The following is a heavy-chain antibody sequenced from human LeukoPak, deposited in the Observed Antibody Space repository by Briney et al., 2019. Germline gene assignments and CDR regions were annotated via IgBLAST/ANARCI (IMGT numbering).Heavy chain of an antibody. CDR1: GGSFSGYY. D-gene: IGHD3-22*01. CDR3: AILYYDSSGYHDY. J-gene: IGHJ4*02. Sequence: SETLSLTCAVYGGSFSGYYWSWIPQPPGKGLEWIGEINHSGSTNYNPSLKSRVTISVDTSKNQFSLKLSSVTAADTAVYYCAILYYDSSGYHDYWGQGTLVTVSS. V-gene: IGHV4-34*01. CDR2: INHSGST.